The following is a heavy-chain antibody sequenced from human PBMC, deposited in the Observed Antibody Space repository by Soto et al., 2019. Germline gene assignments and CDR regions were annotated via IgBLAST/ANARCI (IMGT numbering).Heavy chain of an antibody. CDR1: GYTFTSYG. V-gene: IGHV1-18*01. CDR3: ASPDYGESRGAFDI. D-gene: IGHD4-17*01. CDR2: ISAYNGNT. Sequence: QVQLVQSGAEVKKPGASVKVSCKASGYTFTSYGISWVRQAPGQGLEWMGWISAYNGNTNYAQKLQGRVTMTTDTSTSTAYMELRSLRSDVTAVSYCASPDYGESRGAFDIWGQGTMVTVSS. J-gene: IGHJ3*02.